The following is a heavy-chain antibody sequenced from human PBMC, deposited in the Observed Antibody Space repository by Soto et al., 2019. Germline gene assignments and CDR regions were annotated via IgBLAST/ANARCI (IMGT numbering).Heavy chain of an antibody. D-gene: IGHD6-13*01. CDR2: IYYSGST. CDR3: ARIAAAGPLGWFDP. J-gene: IGHJ5*02. CDR1: GGSISSYY. V-gene: IGHV4-59*01. Sequence: PSETLSLTCTVSGGSISSYYWSWIRQPPGKGLEWIGYIYYSGSTNYNPSLKSRVTISVDTSKNQFSLKLSSVTAADTAVYYCARIAAAGPLGWFDPWGQGTLVTVSS.